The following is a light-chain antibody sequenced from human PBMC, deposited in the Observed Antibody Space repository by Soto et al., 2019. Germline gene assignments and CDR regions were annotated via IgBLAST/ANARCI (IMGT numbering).Light chain of an antibody. CDR3: QQYGNSWT. CDR1: HSIGYF. Sequence: EIVLTQSPATLSLSPGERATLSCRASHSIGYFLAWYRQKPGQAPRLLIYDASKRASGIPDRFSGSGSGTDFTLTISSLEPEDFAVYYCQQYGNSWTFGQGTKVEIK. J-gene: IGKJ1*01. CDR2: DAS. V-gene: IGKV3-11*01.